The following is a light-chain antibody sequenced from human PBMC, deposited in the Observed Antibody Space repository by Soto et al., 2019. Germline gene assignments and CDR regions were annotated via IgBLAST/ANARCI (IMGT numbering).Light chain of an antibody. J-gene: IGLJ2*01. V-gene: IGLV2-14*01. CDR2: EVI. Sequence: QSALTQPASVSGSPGESITISCTGTSSDVGDYNYVSWYQQHPGKAPKLMIYEVINRPSGVSNRFSGSKSGNTASLTNSGSQPEDGADYSCGSYPSSGIVLFGGGPKLTSL. CDR3: GSYPSSGIVL. CDR1: SSDVGDYNY.